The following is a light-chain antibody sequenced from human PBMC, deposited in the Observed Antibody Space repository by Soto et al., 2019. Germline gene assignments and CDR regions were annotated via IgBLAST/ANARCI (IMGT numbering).Light chain of an antibody. Sequence: EIVMTQSPATLSVSPGERATLSCRASQSVSSNLAWYQQKPRQAPRLLIYGASTRATGIPARFSGSGSGTDFTLTISSLQSEDFAVYYCQQYNNWWTFGQGTKVEIK. CDR2: GAS. CDR1: QSVSSN. CDR3: QQYNNWWT. J-gene: IGKJ1*01. V-gene: IGKV3-15*01.